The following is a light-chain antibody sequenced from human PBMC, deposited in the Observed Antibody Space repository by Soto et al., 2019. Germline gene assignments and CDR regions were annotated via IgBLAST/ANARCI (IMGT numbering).Light chain of an antibody. CDR3: SSYAGRVV. V-gene: IGLV2-8*01. J-gene: IGLJ2*01. Sequence: QSAPTQPPSASGSPGQSVTISCTGTSSDVGGYNYVSWYQQHPGKAPKLMIYEVSKRPSGVPDRFSGSKSGNTASLTVSGLQAEDEADYYCSSYAGRVVFGGGTKLTVL. CDR1: SSDVGGYNY. CDR2: EVS.